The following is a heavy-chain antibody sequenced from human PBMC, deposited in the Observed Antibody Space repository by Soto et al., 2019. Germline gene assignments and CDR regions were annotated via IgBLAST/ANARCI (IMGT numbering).Heavy chain of an antibody. V-gene: IGHV4-39*01. J-gene: IGHJ5*02. CDR1: GGSISSSSYY. Sequence: SETLSLTCTVSGGSISSSSYYWGWIRQPPGKGLEWIGSIYYSGSTYYNPSLKSRVTISVDTSKNQFSLKLSSVTAADTAVYYCARHVSFGSTVTTDNNWFDPWGQGTLVTVSS. D-gene: IGHD4-4*01. CDR2: IYYSGST. CDR3: ARHVSFGSTVTTDNNWFDP.